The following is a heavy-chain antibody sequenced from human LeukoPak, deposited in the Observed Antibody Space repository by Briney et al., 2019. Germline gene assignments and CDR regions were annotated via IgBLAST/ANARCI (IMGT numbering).Heavy chain of an antibody. V-gene: IGHV3-30*03. CDR1: GFTFSSYG. D-gene: IGHD6-13*01. CDR2: IRYDGSLK. Sequence: PGRSLRLSCAASGFTFSSYGMHWVRQAPGKGLEWVAFIRYDGSLKFYADSVKGRFTISRDNSMNTLYLQMNSLRVEDTAVYYCASYSSTWTIDYWGQGTLVTVSS. J-gene: IGHJ4*02. CDR3: ASYSSTWTIDY.